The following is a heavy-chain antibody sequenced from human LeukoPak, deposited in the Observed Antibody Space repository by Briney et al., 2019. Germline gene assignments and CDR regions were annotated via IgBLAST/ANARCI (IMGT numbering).Heavy chain of an antibody. CDR1: GGSISSGDYY. V-gene: IGHV4-30-4*01. Sequence: SQTLSLTCTVSGGSISSGDYYWSWIRQPPGKGLEWIGYIYYSGSTYYNPSLKSRVTISVDTSKNQLSLKLSSVTAADTAVYYCARENPSGYYNRPIDYWGQGTLVTVSS. CDR3: ARENPSGYYNRPIDY. J-gene: IGHJ4*02. D-gene: IGHD3-22*01. CDR2: IYYSGST.